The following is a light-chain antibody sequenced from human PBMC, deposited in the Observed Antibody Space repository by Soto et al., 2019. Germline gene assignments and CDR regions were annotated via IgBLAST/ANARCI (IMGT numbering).Light chain of an antibody. CDR3: AAWEASLNGYV. V-gene: IGLV1-44*01. Sequence: QSVLTQPPSASGTPGQRVTISCSGSRSNIGTNTVTWYQQLPGTAPKLLIYSNNQRPSGVPDRFSGSKSGTSASLAISGLQSEDEADYYCAAWEASLNGYVFGTGTKVTVL. CDR1: RSNIGTNT. CDR2: SNN. J-gene: IGLJ1*01.